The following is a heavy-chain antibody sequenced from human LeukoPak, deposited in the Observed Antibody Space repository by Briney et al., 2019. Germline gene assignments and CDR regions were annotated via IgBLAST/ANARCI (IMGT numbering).Heavy chain of an antibody. V-gene: IGHV3-21*04. Sequence: PGGSLRLSCAASGFTFSSYSMNWVRQAPGRGLEWVSSIIVRSGFISYADSVKGRFTISRDNSKNTLYLQMNSLRAEDTAVYYCAKEDVLRFLEWLPYYFDYWGQGTLVTVSS. J-gene: IGHJ4*02. CDR2: IIVRSGFI. CDR1: GFTFSSYS. D-gene: IGHD3-3*01. CDR3: AKEDVLRFLEWLPYYFDY.